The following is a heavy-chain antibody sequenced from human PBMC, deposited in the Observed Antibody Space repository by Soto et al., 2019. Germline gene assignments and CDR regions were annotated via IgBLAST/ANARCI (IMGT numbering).Heavy chain of an antibody. Sequence: QVQLQQWGAGLLKPSETLSLTCAVYGGSFSGYYWSWIRQPPGKGLEWIGEINHSGSTNYNPSLKSRVTISVDTSKNQFSLKLSSVTAADTAVYYCARVDPPLGRVDYWGQGTLVTVSS. CDR2: INHSGST. J-gene: IGHJ4*02. CDR1: GGSFSGYY. D-gene: IGHD3-10*01. CDR3: ARVDPPLGRVDY. V-gene: IGHV4-34*01.